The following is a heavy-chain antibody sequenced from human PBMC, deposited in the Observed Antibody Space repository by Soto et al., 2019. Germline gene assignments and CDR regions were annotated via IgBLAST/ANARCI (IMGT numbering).Heavy chain of an antibody. D-gene: IGHD4-17*01. V-gene: IGHV3-23*01. CDR3: AKADYGEYGFVY. J-gene: IGHJ4*02. CDR2: ISDSGCST. Sequence: EVQLLESGGGLVQPGGSLRLSCAASGITFSTYAMSWIRQAPGKGLEWVSGISDSGCSTYYADSVKGRFTISRDNSTSTLYLQLNSLRAEDTAVYYCAKADYGEYGFVYWGPVTLVTVSS. CDR1: GITFSTYA.